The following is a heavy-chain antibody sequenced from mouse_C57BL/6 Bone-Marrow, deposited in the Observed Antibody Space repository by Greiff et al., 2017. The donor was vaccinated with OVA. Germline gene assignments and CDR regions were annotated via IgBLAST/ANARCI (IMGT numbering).Heavy chain of an antibody. D-gene: IGHD1-1*01. V-gene: IGHV1-15*01. CDR3: TRRVVATDLDY. CDR1: GYTFTDYD. J-gene: IGHJ2*01. CDR2: IDPETGGP. Sequence: VQLQQSGAELVRPGASVTLSCTASGYTFTDYDMPWVKQTPVHGLEWIGAIDPETGGPAYNQKFKGKAILTADKSSSTAYMELRSLTSEDSAVYYCTRRVVATDLDYWGQGTTLTVSS.